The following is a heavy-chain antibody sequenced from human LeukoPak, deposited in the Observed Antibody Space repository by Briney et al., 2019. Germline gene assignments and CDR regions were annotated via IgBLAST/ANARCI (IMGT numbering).Heavy chain of an antibody. V-gene: IGHV3-21*01. D-gene: IGHD1-7*01. CDR2: ISSSSSYI. CDR1: GFTFSSYS. J-gene: IGHJ4*02. Sequence: PGGSLRLSCAASGFTFSSYSMDWVRQAPGKGLEWVSSISSSSSYIYYADSVKGRFTISRDNAKNSLYLQMNSLRAEDTAVYYCARAYNWNYVDPFDYWGQGTLVTVSS. CDR3: ARAYNWNYVDPFDY.